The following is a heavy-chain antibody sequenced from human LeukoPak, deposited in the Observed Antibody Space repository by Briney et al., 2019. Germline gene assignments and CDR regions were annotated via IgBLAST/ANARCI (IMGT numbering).Heavy chain of an antibody. CDR1: GFTFSSYG. D-gene: IGHD3-22*01. V-gene: IGHV3-49*04. CDR3: TRDRYWSGYYYDSSGRSDY. Sequence: PGGSLRLSCAASGFTFSSYGMHWVRQAPGKGLEWVGFIRSKAYGGTTEYAASVKGRFTISRDDSKSIAYLQMNSLKTEDTAVYYCTRDRYWSGYYYDSSGRSDYWGQGTLVTVSS. CDR2: IRSKAYGGTT. J-gene: IGHJ4*02.